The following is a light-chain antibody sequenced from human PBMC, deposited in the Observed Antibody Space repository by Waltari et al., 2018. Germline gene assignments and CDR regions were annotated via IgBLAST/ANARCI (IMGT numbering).Light chain of an antibody. CDR1: GLGDKS. Sequence: SYELTQPPSVSVSPGQTVSITCPGDGLGDKSARWYHQKPGQSPILVIYQDTKRPSGIPERFSGSNSGNTATLTISGTQAMDEADYYCQAWDSSSEMVFGGGTKLTVL. J-gene: IGLJ2*01. CDR2: QDT. CDR3: QAWDSSSEMV. V-gene: IGLV3-1*01.